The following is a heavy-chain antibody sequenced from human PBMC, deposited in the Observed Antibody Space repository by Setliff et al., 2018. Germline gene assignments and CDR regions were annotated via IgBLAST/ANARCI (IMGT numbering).Heavy chain of an antibody. J-gene: IGHJ6*03. CDR3: ARGPSPTVTPSRLIYFYHMDV. CDR1: GDPFNAYG. Sequence: ASVKVSCKASGDPFNAYGVSWVRQAPGQGLEWMGAIIPVLGMTDYAQKFQGRLTITADQSTTTVYMELSSLRFDDTALYYCARGPSPTVTPSRLIYFYHMDVWGTGTLVTVSS. CDR2: IIPVLGMT. D-gene: IGHD4-17*01. V-gene: IGHV1-69*10.